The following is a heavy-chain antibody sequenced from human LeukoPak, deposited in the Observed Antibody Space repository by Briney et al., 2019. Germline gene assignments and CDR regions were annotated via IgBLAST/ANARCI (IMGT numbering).Heavy chain of an antibody. CDR1: DYNFPSYS. CDR3: ARARLAVHGTVWLDP. V-gene: IGHV1-18*01. D-gene: IGHD6-19*01. Sequence: ASVRVSCKTSDYNFPSYSFGWVRRPPGQGLEWMGGISAYNGNTQYAQKFQDRVTMTTDRSASTAYMELRSLRCDDTAIYYCARARLAVHGTVWLDPRGQGTLVTVSS. J-gene: IGHJ5*02. CDR2: ISAYNGNT.